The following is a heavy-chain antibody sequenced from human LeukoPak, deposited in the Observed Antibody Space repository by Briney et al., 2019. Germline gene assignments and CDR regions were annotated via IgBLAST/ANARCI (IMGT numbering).Heavy chain of an antibody. CDR2: ISSSSSYI. Sequence: PGGSLRLSCAASGFTFSSYSMNWVRQAPGKGLEWVSSISSSSSYIYYADSVKGRFTISRDNAKNSLYLQMNSLRAEDTAVYYCARSSPHCSSTGCYNDAFDIWGQGTMVTVSS. CDR1: GFTFSSYS. J-gene: IGHJ3*02. V-gene: IGHV3-21*01. CDR3: ARSSPHCSSTGCYNDAFDI. D-gene: IGHD2-2*02.